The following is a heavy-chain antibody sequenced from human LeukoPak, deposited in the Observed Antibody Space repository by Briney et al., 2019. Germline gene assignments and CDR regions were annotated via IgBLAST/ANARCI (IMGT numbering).Heavy chain of an antibody. Sequence: SETLSLTCTVSGGSISSGGYYWSWIRQHPGKGLEWIGYIYYSGSTYYNPSLKSRVTISVDTSKNQFSLKLSSVTAADTAVYYCARHPRITIFGGNLWGQGTLVTVSS. V-gene: IGHV4-31*03. CDR2: IYYSGST. D-gene: IGHD3-3*01. CDR3: ARHPRITIFGGNL. CDR1: GGSISSGGYY. J-gene: IGHJ5*02.